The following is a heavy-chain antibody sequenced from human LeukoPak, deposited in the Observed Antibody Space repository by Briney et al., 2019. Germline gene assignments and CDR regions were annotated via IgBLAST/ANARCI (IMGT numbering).Heavy chain of an antibody. D-gene: IGHD3-10*01. Sequence: HPGGTLRLSCAASGFTFSSYGMSWVRQAPGKGLEWVSAISGSGGSTYYADSVKGRFTISRDNSKNTLYLQMNSLRAEDTAVYYCARHRLLWFGDPFDYWGQGTLVTVSS. J-gene: IGHJ4*02. CDR3: ARHRLLWFGDPFDY. V-gene: IGHV3-23*01. CDR2: ISGSGGST. CDR1: GFTFSSYG.